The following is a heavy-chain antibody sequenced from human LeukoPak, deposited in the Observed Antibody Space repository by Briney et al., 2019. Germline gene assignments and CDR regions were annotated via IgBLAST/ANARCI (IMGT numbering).Heavy chain of an antibody. D-gene: IGHD3-9*01. J-gene: IGHJ4*02. CDR3: ARGYFDWTRGAGY. V-gene: IGHV1-8*02. Sequence: ASVKVSCKTSGYSFTDYYIHWVRQAPEQGLEWMGWMNPNSGNTGYAQKFQGRVTMTRNTSISTAYMELSSLRSEDTAVYYCARGYFDWTRGAGYWGQGTLVTVSS. CDR2: MNPNSGNT. CDR1: GYSFTDYY.